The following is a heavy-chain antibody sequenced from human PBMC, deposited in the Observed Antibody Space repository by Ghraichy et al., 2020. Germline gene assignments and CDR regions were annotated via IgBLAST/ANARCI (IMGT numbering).Heavy chain of an antibody. J-gene: IGHJ4*02. CDR3: ARHGQWRRICDY. D-gene: IGHD5-12*01. V-gene: IGHV4-39*01. CDR1: GGDIYTRSYL. Sequence: SETLSLTCTISGGDIYTRSYLWTWIRQPPGKGLEWLGSVYLSGTTYYNASLVSRVTMSMETSRNQFSLRLMSVTAADTAVYYCARHGQWRRICDYWGQGALVTVSS. CDR2: VYLSGTT.